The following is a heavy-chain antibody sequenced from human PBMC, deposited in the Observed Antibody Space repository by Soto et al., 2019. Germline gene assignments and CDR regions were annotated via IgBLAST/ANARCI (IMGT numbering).Heavy chain of an antibody. Sequence: GASVKVSSKASGYTFTSYYMHWVRQAPGQGLEWMGIINPSGGSTSYAQKFQGRVTMTRDTSTSTVYMELSSLRSEDTAVYYCARAPGIAVAGTRFYAFDIWGQGTMVTVSS. V-gene: IGHV1-46*03. CDR1: GYTFTSYY. D-gene: IGHD6-19*01. CDR3: ARAPGIAVAGTRFYAFDI. CDR2: INPSGGST. J-gene: IGHJ3*02.